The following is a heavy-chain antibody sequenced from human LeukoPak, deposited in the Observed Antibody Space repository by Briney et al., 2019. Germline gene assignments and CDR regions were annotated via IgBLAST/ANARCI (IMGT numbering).Heavy chain of an antibody. Sequence: ASLKVSCKASGYTFTRYGISWVRQAPGQELEWMGWISAYNGNTNYAQKLQGRVTMTTDTSTSTAYMELRSLRSDDTAVYYCARDLLMRGIQLSQFDYGGQGTLVTVS. CDR3: ARDLLMRGIQLSQFDY. CDR2: ISAYNGNT. D-gene: IGHD5-18*01. V-gene: IGHV1-18*01. CDR1: GYTFTRYG. J-gene: IGHJ4*02.